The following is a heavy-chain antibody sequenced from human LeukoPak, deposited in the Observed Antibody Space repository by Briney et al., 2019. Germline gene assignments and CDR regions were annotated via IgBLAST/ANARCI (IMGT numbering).Heavy chain of an antibody. CDR2: IWSDGSYK. CDR3: TREASKGYYDTSGYYYDY. J-gene: IGHJ4*02. CDR1: GFTFSKYG. D-gene: IGHD3-22*01. V-gene: IGHV3-33*01. Sequence: GGSLRLSCAASGFTFSKYGMHWVRQAPGKGLEWVAVIWSDGSYKNYADSVRGRFSISRDNSKNTLYLQMNSLRADDTAVYYCTREASKGYYDTSGYYYDYWGQGTLVTVSS.